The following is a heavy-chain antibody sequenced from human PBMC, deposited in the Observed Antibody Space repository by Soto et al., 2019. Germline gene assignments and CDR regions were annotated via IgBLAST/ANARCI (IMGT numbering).Heavy chain of an antibody. CDR1: GFTVSSNY. V-gene: IGHV3-66*01. J-gene: IGHJ4*02. CDR3: ARAYISSHDTYYFDY. CDR2: IYSGGST. Sequence: GGSLRLSCAASGFTVSSNYMSWVRQAPGKGLEWVSVIYSGGSTYYADSVKGRFTISRDNSKNTLYLQMNSLRAEDTAVYYCARAYISSHDTYYFDYWGQGTLVTVSS. D-gene: IGHD1-1*01.